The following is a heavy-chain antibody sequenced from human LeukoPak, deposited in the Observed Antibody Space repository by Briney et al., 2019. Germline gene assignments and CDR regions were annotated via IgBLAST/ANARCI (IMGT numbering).Heavy chain of an antibody. D-gene: IGHD2-2*01. CDR2: INHSGST. CDR1: GGSFSGYY. J-gene: IGHJ5*02. Sequence: KSSETLSLTCAVYGGSFSGYYWSWIRQPPGKGLEWIGEINHSGSTNYNPSLKSRVTISVDTSKNQLSLKLSSVTAADTAVYYCARGRIVVVPAAQERGYYGSGAFDPWGQGTLVTVSS. CDR3: ARGRIVVVPAAQERGYYGSGAFDP. V-gene: IGHV4-34*01.